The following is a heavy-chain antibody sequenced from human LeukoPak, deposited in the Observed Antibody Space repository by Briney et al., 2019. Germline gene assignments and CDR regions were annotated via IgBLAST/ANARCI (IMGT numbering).Heavy chain of an antibody. Sequence: GGFLRLSCAASGFTFSSYAMSWVRQAPGKGLEWVSAISGSGGSTYYADSVKGRFTISRDNSKNTLYLQMNSLRAEDTAVYYCAKRFLEWLFAFDIWGQGTMVTVSS. V-gene: IGHV3-23*01. CDR1: GFTFSSYA. CDR3: AKRFLEWLFAFDI. CDR2: ISGSGGST. D-gene: IGHD3-3*01. J-gene: IGHJ3*02.